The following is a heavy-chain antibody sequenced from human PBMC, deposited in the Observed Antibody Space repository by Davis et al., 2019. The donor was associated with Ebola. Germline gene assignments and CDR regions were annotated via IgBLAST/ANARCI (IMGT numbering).Heavy chain of an antibody. J-gene: IGHJ6*04. D-gene: IGHD3-22*01. V-gene: IGHV4-39*07. CDR2: IYYSGIT. CDR3: ARVGSMIAPGYYGMDV. CDR1: GGSIISSSSY. Sequence: SETLSLTCTVSGGSIISSSSYWGWIRQPPRKGLEWIGSIYYSGITYYNPSLKIRVTISVDTSKNQFSLKLSSVTAADTAVYYCARVGSMIAPGYYGMDVWGKGTTVTVSS.